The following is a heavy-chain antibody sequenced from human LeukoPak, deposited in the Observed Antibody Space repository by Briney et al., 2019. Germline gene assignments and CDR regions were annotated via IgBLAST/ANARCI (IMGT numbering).Heavy chain of an antibody. CDR2: ISGSGGST. CDR3: AKGSRILCSSTSCYEDY. Sequence: GGSLRLSCAASGFTFSSYAMSWVRQAPGKGLEWVSAISGSGGSTYYADSVKGRFTISRDNSKNTLYLQMNSLRAEDTAVYYCAKGSRILCSSTSCYEDYWGQGTLVTVSS. V-gene: IGHV3-23*01. D-gene: IGHD2-2*01. J-gene: IGHJ4*02. CDR1: GFTFSSYA.